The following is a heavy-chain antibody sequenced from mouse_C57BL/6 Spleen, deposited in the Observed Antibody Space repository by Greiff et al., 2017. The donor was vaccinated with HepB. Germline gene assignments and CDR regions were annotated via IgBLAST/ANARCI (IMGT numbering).Heavy chain of an antibody. D-gene: IGHD1-1*01. J-gene: IGHJ3*01. CDR2: IHPNSGST. CDR1: GYTFTSYW. CDR3: ARMGTVEVFAY. Sequence: QVQLQQPGAELVKPGASVKLSCKASGYTFTSYWMHWVKQRPGQGLEWIGMIHPNSGSTNYNEKFKSKATLTVDKSSSTAYMQLSSLTSEDSAVYYCARMGTVEVFAYWGQGTLVTVSA. V-gene: IGHV1-64*01.